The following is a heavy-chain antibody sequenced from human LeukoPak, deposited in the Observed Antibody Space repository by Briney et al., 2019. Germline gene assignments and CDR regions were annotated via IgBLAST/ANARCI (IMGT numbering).Heavy chain of an antibody. V-gene: IGHV1-18*01. CDR1: GYTFTSYG. CDR3: ARDTAMVIGGLYNGLDI. J-gene: IGHJ5*02. CDR2: ISAYNDNT. D-gene: IGHD5-18*01. Sequence: ASVKISCNASGYTFTSYGISWVLQDPGQKLEWMGWISAYNDNTNYAQKLLRRVTMTTDTSTLTAYIQQWNLLTDYTAVKYCARDTAMVIGGLYNGLDIWGQGNLVTVSS.